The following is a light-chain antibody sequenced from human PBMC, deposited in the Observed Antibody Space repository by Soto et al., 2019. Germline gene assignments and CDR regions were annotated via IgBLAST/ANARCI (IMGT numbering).Light chain of an antibody. J-gene: IGKJ1*01. CDR3: QRYSSSSTT. CDR1: QSVSSSY. Sequence: EIVLTQSPGTLSLSPGERATLSCRASQSVSSSYLAWYQQKPGQAPRLLIYGASSRATGVPDRFSGSGSGTDFTLTISRLEPEDFIVQCCQRYSSSSTTLVQGTKVDIK. V-gene: IGKV3-20*01. CDR2: GAS.